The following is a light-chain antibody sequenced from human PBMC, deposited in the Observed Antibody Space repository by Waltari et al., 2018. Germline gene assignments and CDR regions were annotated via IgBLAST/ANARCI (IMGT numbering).Light chain of an antibody. V-gene: IGKV1-13*02. CDR2: DAS. Sequence: AIQLTQSPFSLSASVGDRVTITCRASQGISSALAWYQQKPGKAPKLLIYDASSLESGVPSRFSGSGSGTDFTLTISSLQPEDFATYYCQQFNSYPLYTFGQGTKLEIK. CDR1: QGISSA. J-gene: IGKJ2*01. CDR3: QQFNSYPLYT.